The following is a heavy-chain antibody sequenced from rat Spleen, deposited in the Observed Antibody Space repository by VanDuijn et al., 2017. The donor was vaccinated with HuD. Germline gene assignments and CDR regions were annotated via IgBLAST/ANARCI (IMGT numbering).Heavy chain of an antibody. Sequence: EVQLVESGGGLVQPGRSLKLSCTASGFIFSDFGMHWIRQAPTMGLEWVASISPNGGSTYYRDSVKGRFTVSRDNAKSTLYLQMDSLRSEDTATYYCTREGNTPYVMDAWGQGASVTVSS. V-gene: IGHV5-19*01. J-gene: IGHJ4*01. CDR2: ISPNGGST. CDR3: TREGNTPYVMDA. D-gene: IGHD1-4*01. CDR1: GFIFSDFG.